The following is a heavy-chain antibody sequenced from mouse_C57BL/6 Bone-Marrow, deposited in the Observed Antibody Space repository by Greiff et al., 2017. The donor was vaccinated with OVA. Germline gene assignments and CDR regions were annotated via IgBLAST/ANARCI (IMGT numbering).Heavy chain of an antibody. J-gene: IGHJ3*01. CDR1: GYTFTSYG. V-gene: IGHV1-81*01. D-gene: IGHD2-4*01. CDR2: IYPRSGNT. Sequence: QVHVKQSGAELARPGASVKLSCKASGYTFTSYGISWVKQRTGQGLEWIGEIYPRSGNTYYNEKFKGKATLTADKSSSTAYMELRSLTSEDSAVYFCARPIYYDYDGWFAYWGQGTLVTVSA. CDR3: ARPIYYDYDGWFAY.